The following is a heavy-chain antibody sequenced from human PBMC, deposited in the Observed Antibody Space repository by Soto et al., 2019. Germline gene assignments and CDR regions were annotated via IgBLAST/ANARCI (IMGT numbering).Heavy chain of an antibody. CDR2: ISSSSSTI. CDR1: GFTFSSYS. Sequence: PGGSLRLSCAASGFTFSSYSMNWVRQAPGKGLEWVSYISSSSSTIYYADSVKGRFTISRDNAKNSLYLQMNSLRAEDTAVYYCAREADIVVVPAAMTGYYYYYMDVWGKGTTVTVSS. J-gene: IGHJ6*03. D-gene: IGHD2-2*01. CDR3: AREADIVVVPAAMTGYYYYYMDV. V-gene: IGHV3-48*01.